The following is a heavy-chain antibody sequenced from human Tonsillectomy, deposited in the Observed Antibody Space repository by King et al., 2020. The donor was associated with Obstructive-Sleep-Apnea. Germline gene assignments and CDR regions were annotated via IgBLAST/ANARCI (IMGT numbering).Heavy chain of an antibody. Sequence: MQLQESGPGLVKPSQTLSLTCTVSDGSISSGNYYWRWIRQPPGKGLEWIGYIYYSGSTYYNPSLKSRVTISVDTSKNQFSLKLSSVTAADTAVYSCARGEVWGGAFDIWGQGTMVTVSS. V-gene: IGHV4-30-4*01. CDR3: ARGEVWGGAFDI. CDR1: DGSISSGNYY. CDR2: IYYSGST. J-gene: IGHJ3*02. D-gene: IGHD3-16*01.